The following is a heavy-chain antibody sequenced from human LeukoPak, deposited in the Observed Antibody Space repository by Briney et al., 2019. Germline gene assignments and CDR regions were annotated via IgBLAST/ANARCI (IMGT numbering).Heavy chain of an antibody. V-gene: IGHV3-23*01. D-gene: IGHD6-13*01. CDR1: GFTFWTYS. Sequence: GGSLRIFCAASGFTFWTYSMRWGRQAPGEGVEGVSGISDSGDGTYYAESVKGRFTISRDNSKNTVFLQMNSLRADDTAKYYCAKDKAPGSWHTPSDFWGQGTLVTVSS. J-gene: IGHJ4*02. CDR2: ISDSGDGT. CDR3: AKDKAPGSWHTPSDF.